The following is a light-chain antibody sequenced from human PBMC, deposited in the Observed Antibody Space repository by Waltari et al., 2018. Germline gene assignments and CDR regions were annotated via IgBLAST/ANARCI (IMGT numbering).Light chain of an antibody. Sequence: DIQMTQSPSSLSASVGDIVTITCRASQPISSYLNWFQQKPGKAPKLLIYTASNLQSGVPSRFSGSGSGTDFTLTISSLQPEDFATYYCQQSNSIPLTFGGGTKVEIK. CDR3: QQSNSIPLT. CDR1: QPISSY. J-gene: IGKJ4*01. CDR2: TAS. V-gene: IGKV1-39*01.